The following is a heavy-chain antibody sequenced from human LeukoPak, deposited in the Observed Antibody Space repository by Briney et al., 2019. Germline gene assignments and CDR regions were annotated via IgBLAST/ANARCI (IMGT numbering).Heavy chain of an antibody. V-gene: IGHV3-48*02. Sequence: GGSLRLSCSASGFTFNSYPVNWVRQAPGKGLEWVSYISSSSTTIYYADSVKGRFAISRDNAKNSLYLQMNSLRDEDTAVYYCARDLPASFDSWGQGTLVTVSS. CDR1: GFTFNSYP. CDR3: ARDLPASFDS. J-gene: IGHJ4*02. CDR2: ISSSSTTI.